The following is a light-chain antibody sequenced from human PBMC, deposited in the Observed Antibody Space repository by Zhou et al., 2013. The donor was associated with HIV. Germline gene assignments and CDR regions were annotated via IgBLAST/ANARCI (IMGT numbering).Light chain of an antibody. Sequence: QSVLTQPPSVSGAPGQRVTISCTGSSSNIGAGYDVHWYQQLPGTAPKLLIYDNTNRPSGVPDRFSGSKSGTSASLAITGLQAEDEADYYCQSYDSSLSGSVFGRRTKLTVL. CDR2: DNT. CDR1: SSNIGAGYD. V-gene: IGLV1-40*01. J-gene: IGLJ2*01. CDR3: QSYDSSLSGSV.